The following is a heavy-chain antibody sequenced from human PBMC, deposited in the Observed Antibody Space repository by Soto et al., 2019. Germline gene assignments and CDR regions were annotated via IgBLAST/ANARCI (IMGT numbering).Heavy chain of an antibody. CDR1: GGSISSSSYY. Sequence: QLQLQESGPGLVKPSETLSLTCTVSGGSISSSSYYWGWIRQPPGKGLEWIGSIYYSGSTYYNPSLKSRVTISVDTSKNQFSLKLSSVTAADTAVYYCARPYCSGGSCLFDPWGQGTLVTVSS. J-gene: IGHJ5*02. CDR2: IYYSGST. V-gene: IGHV4-39*01. D-gene: IGHD2-15*01. CDR3: ARPYCSGGSCLFDP.